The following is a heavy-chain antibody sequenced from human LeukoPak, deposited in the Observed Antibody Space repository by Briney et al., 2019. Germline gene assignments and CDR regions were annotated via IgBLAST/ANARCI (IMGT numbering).Heavy chain of an antibody. Sequence: GGSLRLSCAASGFTFSSYGMNWVRQAPGKGLEWVSSISSSSSYIYYADSVKGRFTISRDNAKNSLYLQMNSLRAEDTAVYYCARVVYATGYNWFDPWGQGTLVTVSS. J-gene: IGHJ5*02. V-gene: IGHV3-21*01. CDR2: ISSSSSYI. CDR3: ARVVYATGYNWFDP. CDR1: GFTFSSYG. D-gene: IGHD2-8*01.